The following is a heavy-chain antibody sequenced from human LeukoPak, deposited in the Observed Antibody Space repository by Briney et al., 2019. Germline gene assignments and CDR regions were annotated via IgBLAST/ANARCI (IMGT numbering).Heavy chain of an antibody. Sequence: GRSLRLSCAASGFTFSSYAMHWVRQAPGKGLEWVAVISYDGSNKYYADSVKGRFTISRDNSKNTLYLQMNSLRAEGTAVYYCARDLGIASSSPFDYWGQGTLVTVSS. CDR1: GFTFSSYA. D-gene: IGHD6-6*01. J-gene: IGHJ4*02. CDR2: ISYDGSNK. V-gene: IGHV3-30-3*01. CDR3: ARDLGIASSSPFDY.